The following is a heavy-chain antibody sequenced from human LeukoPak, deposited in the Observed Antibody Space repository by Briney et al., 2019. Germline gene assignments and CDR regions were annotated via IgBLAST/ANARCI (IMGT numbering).Heavy chain of an antibody. Sequence: GGSLRLSCAASGFTFSSCAMSWVRQAPGKGLEWVSAISGSGGSTYYADSVKGRFTISRDNSKNTLYLQMNSLRAEDTAVYYCAKSVVPAAIDPDAFDIWGQGTMVTVSS. J-gene: IGHJ3*02. CDR2: ISGSGGST. CDR3: AKSVVPAAIDPDAFDI. CDR1: GFTFSSCA. V-gene: IGHV3-23*01. D-gene: IGHD2-2*01.